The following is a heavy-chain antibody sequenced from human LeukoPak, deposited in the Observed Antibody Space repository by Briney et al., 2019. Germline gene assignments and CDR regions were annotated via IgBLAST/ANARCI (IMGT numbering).Heavy chain of an antibody. Sequence: ASVKVSCKASGYTFTSYAMNWARQAPGQGLEWMGWINTNTGNPTYAQGFTGRFVFSLDTSVSTAYLQISSLKAEDTAVYYCASATSKSEPSYYYGMDVWGQGTTVTVSS. D-gene: IGHD4-11*01. CDR3: ASATSKSEPSYYYGMDV. J-gene: IGHJ6*02. V-gene: IGHV7-4-1*02. CDR2: INTNTGNP. CDR1: GYTFTSYA.